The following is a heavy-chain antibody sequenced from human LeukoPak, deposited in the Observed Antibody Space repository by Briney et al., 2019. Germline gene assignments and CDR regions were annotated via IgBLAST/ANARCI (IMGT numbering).Heavy chain of an antibody. V-gene: IGHV1-69*05. CDR3: ARGKSGYDYGLDH. D-gene: IGHD5-12*01. CDR1: GGTFSSHA. Sequence: SVKLSCKASGGTFSSHAISWVRQAPGQGLEWVGGLIPVFGTTNYAEKFLGRVTITTDESTRTSYMELRSLKSDDTAVYYSARGKSGYDYGLDHWGQGILVIVSS. CDR2: LIPVFGTT. J-gene: IGHJ4*02.